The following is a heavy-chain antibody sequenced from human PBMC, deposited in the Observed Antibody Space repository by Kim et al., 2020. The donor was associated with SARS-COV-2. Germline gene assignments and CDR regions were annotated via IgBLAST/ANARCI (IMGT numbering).Heavy chain of an antibody. CDR1: GYTLTELS. CDR2: FDPEDGET. CDR3: ETGTSITGTRAIYYYYYGMDV. V-gene: IGHV1-24*01. Sequence: ASVKVSCKVSGYTLTELSMHWVRQAPGKGLEWMGGFDPEDGETIYAQKFQGRVTMTEDTSTDTAYMELSSLRSEDTAVYYCETGTSITGTRAIYYYYYGMDVWGQGTTVTVSS. D-gene: IGHD1-7*01. J-gene: IGHJ6*02.